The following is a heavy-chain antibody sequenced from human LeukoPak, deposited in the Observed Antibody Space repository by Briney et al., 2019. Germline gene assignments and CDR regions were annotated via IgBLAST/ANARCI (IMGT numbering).Heavy chain of an antibody. Sequence: SETLSLTCTVSGGSISSYYWSWIRQPAGKGLEWIGRIYTSGSTNYNPSLKSRVTMSVDTSKNQFSLKLSSVTAADTAVYYCARDGSYCSGGSCYPAGPSYYYYYMDVWGKGTTVTISS. CDR1: GGSISSYY. D-gene: IGHD2-15*01. V-gene: IGHV4-4*07. CDR2: IYTSGST. J-gene: IGHJ6*03. CDR3: ARDGSYCSGGSCYPAGPSYYYYYMDV.